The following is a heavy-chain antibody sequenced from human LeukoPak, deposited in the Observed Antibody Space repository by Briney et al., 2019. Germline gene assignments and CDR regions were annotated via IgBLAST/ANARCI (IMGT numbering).Heavy chain of an antibody. D-gene: IGHD6-19*01. CDR3: ARDAGGRLVPYCFDY. J-gene: IGHJ4*02. CDR2: ISSSSSYI. Sequence: GGSLRLSCAASGFTFSSYSMNWVRQAPGKGLEWVSSISSSSSYIYYADSVKGRFTISRDNAKNSLYLQMNSLRAEDTAVYYCARDAGGRLVPYCFDYWGQGTLVTVSS. CDR1: GFTFSSYS. V-gene: IGHV3-21*01.